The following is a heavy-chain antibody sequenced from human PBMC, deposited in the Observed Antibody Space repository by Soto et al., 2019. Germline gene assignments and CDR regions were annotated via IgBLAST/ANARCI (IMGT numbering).Heavy chain of an antibody. CDR2: IYYSGST. CDR1: GGSISSGDYY. CDR3: ARDVDNAGEDYYYYYGMDV. D-gene: IGHD1-20*01. Sequence: QVQLQESGPGLVKPSQTLSLTCTVSGGSISSGDYYWSWIRQPPGKGLEWIGYIYYSGSTYYNPSSKSRVTISVDTSKNQFSLKLSSVTAADTAVYYCARDVDNAGEDYYYYYGMDVWGQGTTVTVSS. V-gene: IGHV4-30-4*01. J-gene: IGHJ6*02.